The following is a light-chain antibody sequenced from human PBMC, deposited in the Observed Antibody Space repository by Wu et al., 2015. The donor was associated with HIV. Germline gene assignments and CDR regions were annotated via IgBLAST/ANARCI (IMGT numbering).Light chain of an antibody. Sequence: EIVMTQSPATLSVSPGERATLSCRASQSVSSNLAWYQQKPGQAPRLLIYGASSRATGIPDRFSGSGSGTDFTLTINRLEPEDFAVYYCQQLGSSPFTFGLGDQAGDQT. CDR1: QSVSSN. J-gene: IGKJ2*01. V-gene: IGKV3-20*01. CDR2: GAS. CDR3: QQLGSSPFT.